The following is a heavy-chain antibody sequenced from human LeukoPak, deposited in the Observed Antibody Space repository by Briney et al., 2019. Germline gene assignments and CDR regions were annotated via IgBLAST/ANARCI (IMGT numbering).Heavy chain of an antibody. CDR1: GGSSSGYY. Sequence: PSETLSLTCAVYGGSSSGYYWSWIRHPPGKGLEWIGEINHSGSTNYNPSLKSRVTISVDTSKNQFSLKLSSVTAADTAVYYCARVRWPITMVRGWSYFDYWGQGTLVTVSS. CDR2: INHSGST. CDR3: ARVRWPITMVRGWSYFDY. V-gene: IGHV4-34*01. J-gene: IGHJ4*02. D-gene: IGHD3-10*01.